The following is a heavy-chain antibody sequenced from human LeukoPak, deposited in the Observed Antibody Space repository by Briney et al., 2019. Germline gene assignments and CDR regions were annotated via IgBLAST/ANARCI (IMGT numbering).Heavy chain of an antibody. Sequence: GGSLRLSCAASGFTFSNYELNWVRQAPGKGLEYVSAISSNGGSTYYADSVKGRFTISRDNSKNTLYLQMSSLRAEDTAVYYCVKDRSYCSSTSCLSYYFDYWGQGTLVTVSS. J-gene: IGHJ4*02. V-gene: IGHV3-64D*06. CDR3: VKDRSYCSSTSCLSYYFDY. D-gene: IGHD2-2*01. CDR1: GFTFSNYE. CDR2: ISSNGGST.